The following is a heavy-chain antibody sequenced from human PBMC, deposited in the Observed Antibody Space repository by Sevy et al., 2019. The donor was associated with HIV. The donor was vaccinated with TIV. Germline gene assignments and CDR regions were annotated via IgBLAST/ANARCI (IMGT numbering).Heavy chain of an antibody. D-gene: IGHD1-7*01. Sequence: GGSLRLSCAASGFTFSEAWMSWVRQAPGKGLEWVGRIKSKTDAATRDFAAPVRGRFSISRDDSANTVYLVMNNLKPEDTGVYYSAAGTGTSDFDYWGQGTLVTVSS. CDR2: IKSKTDAATR. CDR3: AAGTGTSDFDY. V-gene: IGHV3-15*01. CDR1: GFTFSEAW. J-gene: IGHJ4*02.